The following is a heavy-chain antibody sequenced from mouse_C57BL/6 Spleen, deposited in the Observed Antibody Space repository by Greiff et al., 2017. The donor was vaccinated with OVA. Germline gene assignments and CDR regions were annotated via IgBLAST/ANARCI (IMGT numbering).Heavy chain of an antibody. CDR1: GYTFTSYW. CDR2: IHPNSGST. D-gene: IGHD2-2*01. J-gene: IGHJ3*01. CDR3: AGGYDVGAWFAY. V-gene: IGHV1-64*01. Sequence: QVQLQQPGAELVKPGASVKLSCKASGYTFTSYWMHWVKQRPGQGLEWIGMIHPNSGSTNYNEKFKSKATLTVDKSSSTAYMQLSSLTSEDSAVYYCAGGYDVGAWFAYWGQGTLVTVSA.